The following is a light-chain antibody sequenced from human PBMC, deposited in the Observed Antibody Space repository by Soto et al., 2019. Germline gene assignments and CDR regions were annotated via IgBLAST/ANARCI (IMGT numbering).Light chain of an antibody. J-gene: IGKJ5*01. Sequence: EIVLMQSPGTLSLSPGEGATLSCGASQSVSSSRLAWYQQKPALAPRLLIYDASSRATGIPDRFSGSGSGTDFTLTISRLEPEDFAVYYCQQYGNSPITFGQGTRLEIK. CDR1: QSVSSSR. V-gene: IGKV3D-20*01. CDR2: DAS. CDR3: QQYGNSPIT.